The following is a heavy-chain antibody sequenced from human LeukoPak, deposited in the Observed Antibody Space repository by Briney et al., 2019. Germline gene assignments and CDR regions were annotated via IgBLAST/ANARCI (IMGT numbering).Heavy chain of an antibody. CDR3: ARDRPFIVVVPAYNWFDP. CDR1: GYTFTSYG. CDR2: ISAYNGNT. Sequence: ASVKVSCKASGYTFTSYGISWVRQAPGQGLEWMGWISAYNGNTNYAQKLQGRVTMTTDTSTSTAYMEPRRLRSDDTAVYYCARDRPFIVVVPAYNWFDPWGQGTLVTVSS. D-gene: IGHD2-2*01. J-gene: IGHJ5*02. V-gene: IGHV1-18*01.